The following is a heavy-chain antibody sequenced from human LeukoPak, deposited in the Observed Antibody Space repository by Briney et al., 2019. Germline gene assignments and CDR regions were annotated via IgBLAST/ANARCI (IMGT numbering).Heavy chain of an antibody. V-gene: IGHV4-34*01. Sequence: PSETLSLTCAVYGGSFSGYYWSWIRQPPGKGLEWIGEINHSGSTNYNPSLKSRVTISVDKSKNQFSLKLSSVTAADTAVYYCASETHSSSRLTVYWGQGTLVTVSS. CDR1: GGSFSGYY. CDR3: ASETHSSSRLTVY. CDR2: INHSGST. J-gene: IGHJ4*02. D-gene: IGHD6-6*01.